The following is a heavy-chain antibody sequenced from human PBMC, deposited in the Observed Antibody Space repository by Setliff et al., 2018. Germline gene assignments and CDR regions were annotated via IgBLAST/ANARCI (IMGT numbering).Heavy chain of an antibody. V-gene: IGHV1-18*01. J-gene: IGHJ6*02. CDR3: ASAYYYGSGRTYGMDV. D-gene: IGHD3-10*01. CDR2: ISVYNGNT. CDR1: GYTFTSYG. Sequence: ASVKVSCKASGYTFTSYGSSWVRQAPGQGLEWMGWISVYNGNTNYAQKLQGRVTMTTDTSTSTAYMELRSLRSDDTAVYYCASAYYYGSGRTYGMDVWGQGTTVTVSS.